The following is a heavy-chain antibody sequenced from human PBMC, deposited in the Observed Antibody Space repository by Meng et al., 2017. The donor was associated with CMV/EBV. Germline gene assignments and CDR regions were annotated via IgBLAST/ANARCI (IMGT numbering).Heavy chain of an antibody. J-gene: IGHJ4*02. Sequence: SETLSLTCTVSGGSISSYYWSWIRQPPGKGLEWIRYIYYSGSTNYNPSLKSRVTISVDTSKNQFSLKLSSVTAADTAVYYCARRVGYDSSGYYVDYWGQGTLVTVSS. CDR3: ARRVGYDSSGYYVDY. CDR1: GGSISSYY. D-gene: IGHD3-22*01. V-gene: IGHV4-59*08. CDR2: IYYSGST.